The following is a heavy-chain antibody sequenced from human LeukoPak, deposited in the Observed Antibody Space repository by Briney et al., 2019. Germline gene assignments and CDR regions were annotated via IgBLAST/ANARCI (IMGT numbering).Heavy chain of an antibody. CDR3: AKDRGLSIAVAGTGY. Sequence: GGSLRLSCAASEFDFSSHAMTWVRQAPGKGLEWVSAISISGSKTYYADSVKGRFTISRDNSKNTLYLQMNSLRAEDTAVYYCAKDRGLSIAVAGTGYWGQGTLVTVSS. V-gene: IGHV3-23*01. CDR1: EFDFSSHA. J-gene: IGHJ4*02. CDR2: ISISGSKT. D-gene: IGHD6-19*01.